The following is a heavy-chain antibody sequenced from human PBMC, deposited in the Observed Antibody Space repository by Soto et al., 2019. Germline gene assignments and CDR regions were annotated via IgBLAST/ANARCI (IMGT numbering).Heavy chain of an antibody. CDR2: MNPNTGNP. J-gene: IGHJ4*02. CDR1: GYTFSTYD. Sequence: QVQLVQSGAEVKKPGASVKVSCRASGYTFSTYDIDWVRLAPGQGLEWMGSMNPNTGNPEYAQKFQGRVTMTRDTSESTFYVELSSLRSEDTAIYYCARTMGGIAAAGNDYWGQGTLVTVSS. V-gene: IGHV1-8*01. CDR3: ARTMGGIAAAGNDY. D-gene: IGHD6-13*01.